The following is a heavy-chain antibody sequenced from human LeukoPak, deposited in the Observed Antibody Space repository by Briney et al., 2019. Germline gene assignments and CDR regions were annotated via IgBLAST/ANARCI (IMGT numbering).Heavy chain of an antibody. Sequence: ASVKVSCKASGYTFTTYYMHWVRQAPGQGLEWMGIINPNGGGTSYAQKFQGRVIMTRDTSTSTVYMELRSLRSDDTAVYYCARRGYPVYYYYMDVWGKGTTVTISS. V-gene: IGHV1-46*01. CDR1: GYTFTTYY. CDR3: ARRGYPVYYYYMDV. D-gene: IGHD5-12*01. J-gene: IGHJ6*03. CDR2: INPNGGGT.